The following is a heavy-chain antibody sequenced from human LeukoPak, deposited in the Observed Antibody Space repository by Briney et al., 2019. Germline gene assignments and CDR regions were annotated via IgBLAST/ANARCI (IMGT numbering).Heavy chain of an antibody. Sequence: GSLRLSCAASGFTFSSYTMNWVRQAPGKGLEWVSSISSTTTYIYYADSVKGRFTISRDNAKNSLYLQMNNLRAEDTAVYFCARDLSGSYHTPFGYWGQGTLVTVSS. J-gene: IGHJ4*02. CDR2: ISSTTTYI. CDR3: ARDLSGSYHTPFGY. D-gene: IGHD1-26*01. V-gene: IGHV3-21*01. CDR1: GFTFSSYT.